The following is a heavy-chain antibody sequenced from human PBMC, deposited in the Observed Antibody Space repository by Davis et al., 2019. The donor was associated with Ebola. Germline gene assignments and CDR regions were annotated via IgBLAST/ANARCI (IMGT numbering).Heavy chain of an antibody. V-gene: IGHV3-33*06. Sequence: GESLKISCAASGFTFSSYGMHWVRQAPGKGLEWVAVIWYDGSNKYYADSVKGRFTISRDNSKNTLYLQMNSLRAEDTAVYYCAKDVRGFNRPMDKWGQGTLVTVSS. CDR1: GFTFSSYG. D-gene: IGHD2/OR15-2a*01. CDR3: AKDVRGFNRPMDK. J-gene: IGHJ4*02. CDR2: IWYDGSNK.